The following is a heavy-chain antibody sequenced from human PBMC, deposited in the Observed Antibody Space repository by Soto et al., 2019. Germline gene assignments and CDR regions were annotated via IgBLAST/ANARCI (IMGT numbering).Heavy chain of an antibody. CDR1: GFTFSDFA. CDR3: AKMEGMDPWAYSFDY. J-gene: IGHJ4*02. Sequence: EVQVLESGGGLVQPGGSLRLSCAATGFTFSDFAMSWVRQAPGKGLEWVSRIYGGGNGPHYADSVKGRFTISRDNSKNTLYMQMNGLRAEDTAVYYCAKMEGMDPWAYSFDYWGQGTLVTVSS. D-gene: IGHD2-2*03. V-gene: IGHV3-23*01. CDR2: IYGGGNGP.